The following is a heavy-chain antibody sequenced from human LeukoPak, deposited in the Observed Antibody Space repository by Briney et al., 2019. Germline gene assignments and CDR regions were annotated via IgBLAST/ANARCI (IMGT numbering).Heavy chain of an antibody. Sequence: VGSLRLSCAASGFTFSSYAMHWVRQAPGKGLEWVAVISYDGSNKYYADSVKGRFTISRDNSKNTLYLQMNSLRAEDTAVYYCAREVHSDDYYYMDVWGKGTTVTVSS. CDR2: ISYDGSNK. D-gene: IGHD2-21*01. CDR1: GFTFSSYA. J-gene: IGHJ6*03. V-gene: IGHV3-30*01. CDR3: AREVHSDDYYYMDV.